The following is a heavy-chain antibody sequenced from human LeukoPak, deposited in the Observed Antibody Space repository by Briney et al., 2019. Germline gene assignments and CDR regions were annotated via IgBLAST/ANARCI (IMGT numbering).Heavy chain of an antibody. Sequence: GGSLRLSCAASGFTFSSYGMHWVRQAPGKGLEWVAFIHYDGTNEYYADSVKGRFTISRGNFKNTLSLQMNGLRVEDTALYYCVNSGFDPWGQGTLVTVSS. CDR3: VNSGFDP. J-gene: IGHJ5*02. V-gene: IGHV3-30*02. D-gene: IGHD3-10*01. CDR2: IHYDGTNE. CDR1: GFTFSSYG.